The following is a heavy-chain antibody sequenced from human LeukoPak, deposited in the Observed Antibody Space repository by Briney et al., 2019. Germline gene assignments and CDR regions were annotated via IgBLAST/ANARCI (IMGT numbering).Heavy chain of an antibody. CDR1: GFTFDDYA. J-gene: IGHJ4*02. V-gene: IGHV3-9*01. Sequence: GRSLRLSCAASGFTFDDYAMHWVRQAPGKGLEWVSGISWNSGSIGYADSVKGRFTISRDNSKNTLYLQMNSLRAEDTAVYYCAKDPGKSRSDYWGQGTLVTVSS. D-gene: IGHD3-10*01. CDR2: ISWNSGSI. CDR3: AKDPGKSRSDY.